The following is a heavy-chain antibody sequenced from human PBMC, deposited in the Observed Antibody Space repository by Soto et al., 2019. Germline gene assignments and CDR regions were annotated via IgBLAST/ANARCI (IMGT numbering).Heavy chain of an antibody. V-gene: IGHV3-30-3*01. CDR2: ISYDGSNK. CDR1: GFTFSSYP. CDR3: ARETYYYDH. Sequence: QMQLVESGGGVVQPGRSLRLSCAASGFTFSSYPMHWVRQAPGKGLEWVAVISYDGSNKYYADSVKGRFTISRDNSENTLYLQMNSLRAEDTAVYYCARETYYYDHWGQGTLVIVSS. J-gene: IGHJ4*02.